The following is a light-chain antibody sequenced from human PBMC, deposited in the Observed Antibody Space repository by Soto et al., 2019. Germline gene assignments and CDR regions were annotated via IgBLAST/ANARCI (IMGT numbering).Light chain of an antibody. CDR1: HSVNSH. CDR2: GAS. Sequence: MMMPKSQATLSVSPGERFTLSCRTSHSVNSHVAWYQQKPGQAPRLLLYGASTRATGIPVRFSGGGFGTEFTLTISSLQSEDFAVYYCQQYKNWPLFGQGTRLEIK. CDR3: QQYKNWPL. J-gene: IGKJ5*01. V-gene: IGKV3-15*01.